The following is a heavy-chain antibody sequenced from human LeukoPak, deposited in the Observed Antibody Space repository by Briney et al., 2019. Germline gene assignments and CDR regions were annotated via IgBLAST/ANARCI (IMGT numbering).Heavy chain of an antibody. CDR2: ISVYNGNT. J-gene: IGHJ3*02. CDR3: ARDRWSSSSSEGTFDI. D-gene: IGHD6-6*01. Sequence: ASVKVSCKASGYIFSNYGISWVRPAPGQGLEWMGWISVYNGNTVYAQNLRDRVTMTTDTSTSTGYMELRSLRSDDTAVYYCARDRWSSSSSEGTFDIWGQGTMVIVSS. CDR1: GYIFSNYG. V-gene: IGHV1-18*01.